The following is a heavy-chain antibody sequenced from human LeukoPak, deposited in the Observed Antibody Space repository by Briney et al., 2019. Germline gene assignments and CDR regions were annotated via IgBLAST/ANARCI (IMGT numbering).Heavy chain of an antibody. Sequence: SETLSLTCTVSGGSISSYYWSWIRQPPGKGLEWIGYIYYSGSTNYNPSLKSRVTISVDTSKNQFSLKLSSVTAADTAVYYCARRGSGWSQSFDYWGQGTLVTVSS. D-gene: IGHD6-19*01. CDR2: IYYSGST. J-gene: IGHJ4*02. V-gene: IGHV4-59*08. CDR1: GGSISSYY. CDR3: ARRGSGWSQSFDY.